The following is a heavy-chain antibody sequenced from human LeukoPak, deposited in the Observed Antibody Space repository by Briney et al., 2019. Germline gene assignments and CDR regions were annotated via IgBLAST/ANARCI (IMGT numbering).Heavy chain of an antibody. Sequence: PGGSLRLSCAASGFIFSSYGMHWVRQAPGKGLEWVAVISYDGSNKYYADSVKGRFTISRDNSKNTLYLQMNSLRAEDTAVYYCAKDAEIVVVPAALDYWGQGTLVTVSS. V-gene: IGHV3-30*18. J-gene: IGHJ4*02. CDR2: ISYDGSNK. CDR3: AKDAEIVVVPAALDY. D-gene: IGHD2-2*01. CDR1: GFIFSSYG.